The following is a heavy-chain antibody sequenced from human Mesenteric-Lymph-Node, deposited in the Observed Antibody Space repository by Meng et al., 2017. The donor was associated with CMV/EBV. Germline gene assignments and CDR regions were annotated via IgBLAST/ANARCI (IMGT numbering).Heavy chain of an antibody. J-gene: IGHJ4*02. CDR2: IRYDGSNK. D-gene: IGHD6-25*01. Sequence: GESLKISCAASGFTFSSFWMHWVRQVPGKGLEWVAFIRYDGSNKYYADSVKGRFTISRDNSKNTLYLQMNSLRAEDTAVYYCAKISSGWGQGTLVTVSS. CDR3: AKISSG. CDR1: GFTFSSFW. V-gene: IGHV3-30*02.